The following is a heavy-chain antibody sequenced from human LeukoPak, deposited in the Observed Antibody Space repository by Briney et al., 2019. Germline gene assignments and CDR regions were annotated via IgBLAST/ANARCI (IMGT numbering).Heavy chain of an antibody. J-gene: IGHJ6*03. D-gene: IGHD3-9*01. CDR3: ARDPLTLYDYYMDV. V-gene: IGHV3-53*01. CDR2: IYSGGST. Sequence: GSLRPSCAASGFTVSSNYMSWVRQVPGKGLEWVSVIYSGGSTFYADSVKGRFTISRDNAKNSLYLQMNSLRAEDTAVYYCARDPLTLYDYYMDVWGKGTTVTVSS. CDR1: GFTVSSNY.